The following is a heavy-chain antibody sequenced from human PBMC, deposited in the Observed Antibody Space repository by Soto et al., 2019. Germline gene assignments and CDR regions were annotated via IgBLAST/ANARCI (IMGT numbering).Heavy chain of an antibody. CDR1: GFTFSSYG. Sequence: GGSLRLSCAASGFTFSSYGMHWVRQAPGKGLEWVAVISYDGSNKYYADSVKGRFTIPRDNSKNTLYLQMNSLRAEDTAVYYCAKDFPRFTVTKNWFDPWGQGTLVTVSS. D-gene: IGHD4-17*01. J-gene: IGHJ5*02. V-gene: IGHV3-30*18. CDR3: AKDFPRFTVTKNWFDP. CDR2: ISYDGSNK.